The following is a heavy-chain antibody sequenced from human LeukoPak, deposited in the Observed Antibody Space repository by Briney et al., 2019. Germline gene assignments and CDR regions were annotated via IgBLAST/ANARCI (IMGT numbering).Heavy chain of an antibody. CDR1: GFTFTNYG. V-gene: IGHV3-23*01. J-gene: IGHJ4*02. CDR2: ITGGSGGST. Sequence: PGGSLRLSCAASGFTFTNYGMGWVRQAPGKGLECVSAITGGSGGSTFDADSVKGRFTISKDNAKNSLYLQMNSLRTEDTAVYYCMRRFDYWGQGTLVTVSS. CDR3: MRRFDY.